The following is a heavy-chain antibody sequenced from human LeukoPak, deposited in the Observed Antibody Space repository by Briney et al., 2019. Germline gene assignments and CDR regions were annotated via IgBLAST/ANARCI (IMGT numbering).Heavy chain of an antibody. CDR1: GFAFSSYA. D-gene: IGHD2-15*01. J-gene: IGHJ4*02. CDR3: AKCRSGGSCYNFDY. V-gene: IGHV3-23*01. Sequence: PGGSLRLSCAAAGFAFSSYAMSWVRQAPGKGLEWVSGTSGSGGSTYYADSVKGRFTISRDNSKKTLFLQMNSLRAEDTAVYYCAKCRSGGSCYNFDYWGQGTLVTVSS. CDR2: TSGSGGST.